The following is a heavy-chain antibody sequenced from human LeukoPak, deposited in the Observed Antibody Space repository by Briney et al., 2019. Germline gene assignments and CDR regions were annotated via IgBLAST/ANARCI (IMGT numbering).Heavy chain of an antibody. CDR3: ARRQGTTLSFDY. J-gene: IGHJ4*02. D-gene: IGHD1-1*01. CDR2: INAYNGNT. V-gene: IGHV1-18*01. Sequence: ASVKVSCKASGYTFTSYGFSWVRQAPGQGLEWMGWINAYNGNTNYAQKLQGRATMTTDTSTSTAYMELRSLRFDDTAVYYCARRQGTTLSFDYWGQGALVTVSS. CDR1: GYTFTSYG.